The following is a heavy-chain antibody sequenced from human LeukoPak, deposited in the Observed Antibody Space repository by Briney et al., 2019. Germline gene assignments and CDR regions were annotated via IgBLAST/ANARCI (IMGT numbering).Heavy chain of an antibody. D-gene: IGHD3-22*01. CDR2: INPGDSDT. Sequence: GESLKISCQASGYSFTSSWIGWARQMPGKGLEWMAIINPGDSDTRYSPSFQGQVTISADKSINTAYLQWSSLKASDTAMYYCARQDSSGYSDYWGQGTLVTVSS. V-gene: IGHV5-51*01. CDR3: ARQDSSGYSDY. J-gene: IGHJ4*02. CDR1: GYSFTSSW.